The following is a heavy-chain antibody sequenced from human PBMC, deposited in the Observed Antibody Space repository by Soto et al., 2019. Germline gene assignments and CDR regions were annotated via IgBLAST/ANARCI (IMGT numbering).Heavy chain of an antibody. Sequence: ASVKVSCKASGYTFINYYIHWARQAPGQGLEWMGIFNPTSGSTNYAQKFQGRVTLTMDTSTRTVYMELSSLRFEDTAVYYCAREVWTIFGVVTNCYYYYYMDVWGKGTTVTVSS. D-gene: IGHD3-3*01. CDR3: AREVWTIFGVVTNCYYYYYMDV. J-gene: IGHJ6*03. CDR2: FNPTSGST. V-gene: IGHV1-46*01. CDR1: GYTFINYY.